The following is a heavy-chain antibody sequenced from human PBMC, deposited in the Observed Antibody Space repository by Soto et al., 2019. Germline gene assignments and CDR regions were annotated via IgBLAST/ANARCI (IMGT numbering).Heavy chain of an antibody. J-gene: IGHJ4*02. Sequence: SVKVSCKASGGTFSSYAISWVRQAPGQGLEWMGGIIPIFGTANYAQKFQGRVTITADESTSTAYMERSSLRSEDTAVYYCARALGGYSYGPYYFDYWGQGTLVTVSS. CDR1: GGTFSSYA. V-gene: IGHV1-69*13. D-gene: IGHD5-18*01. CDR2: IIPIFGTA. CDR3: ARALGGYSYGPYYFDY.